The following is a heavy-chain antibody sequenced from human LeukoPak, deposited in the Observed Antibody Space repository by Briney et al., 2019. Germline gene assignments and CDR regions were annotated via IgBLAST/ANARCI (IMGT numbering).Heavy chain of an antibody. V-gene: IGHV3-48*03. CDR2: ISSSGGTI. CDR3: ASGVHYSSGWIDI. CDR1: GFTLSSNE. J-gene: IGHJ3*02. D-gene: IGHD6-19*01. Sequence: GRSLRLSCAASGFTLSSNEMNWVRQAPGKGLEWLSYISSSGGTIHYVDSVKGRFTISRDNAKNSLFLQMNSLRAEDTAVYYCASGVHYSSGWIDIWGQGTMVTVSS.